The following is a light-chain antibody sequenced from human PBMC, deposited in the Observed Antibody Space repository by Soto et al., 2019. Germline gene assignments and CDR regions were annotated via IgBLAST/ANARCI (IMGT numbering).Light chain of an antibody. CDR1: QSVSNN. J-gene: IGKJ4*01. CDR2: GAS. Sequence: EIVMTQSPATLSVSPGESATLSCRASQSVSNNLAWYQQKPGQAPRLLIYGASARATGIPARFSGSGSGTEFTLTISILQSEDFAVYYCQHYNNWPLTFGGGNKVEIK. CDR3: QHYNNWPLT. V-gene: IGKV3-15*01.